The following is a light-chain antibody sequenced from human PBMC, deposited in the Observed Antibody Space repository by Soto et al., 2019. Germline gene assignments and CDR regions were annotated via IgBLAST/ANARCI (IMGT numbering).Light chain of an antibody. CDR2: SDH. Sequence: QSGLTQPPSASGTPGQRVIISCSGSNSNIGNNAVTWYQQLPGLAPRVLIHSDHQRHSGVPDRFFGSKSGTSASLAISGLQSQDEADYHCGVWDDSLNGYVFGSGTKVTVL. CDR1: NSNIGNNA. CDR3: GVWDDSLNGYV. V-gene: IGLV1-44*01. J-gene: IGLJ1*01.